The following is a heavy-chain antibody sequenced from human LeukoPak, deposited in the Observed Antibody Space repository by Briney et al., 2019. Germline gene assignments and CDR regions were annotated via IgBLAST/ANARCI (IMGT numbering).Heavy chain of an antibody. CDR3: ARDGSGYFYYFYYCMDV. CDR1: GFTFRTYA. Sequence: VQPGGSLRLSCAASGFTFRTYAMTWVRQAPGKGLEWASVLTASGDSAYYADSVKGRFTISRDNSKNTLYLQMNSLRAEDAAIYYCARDGSGYFYYFYYCMDVWGRGTTVTVSS. CDR2: LTASGDSA. D-gene: IGHD3-22*01. J-gene: IGHJ6*03. V-gene: IGHV3-23*01.